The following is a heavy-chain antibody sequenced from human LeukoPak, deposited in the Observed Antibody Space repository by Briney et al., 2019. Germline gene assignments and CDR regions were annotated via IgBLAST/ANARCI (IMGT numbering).Heavy chain of an antibody. CDR2: ISGSGGST. Sequence: PGGSLRLSCAASGFTFSSYAMSWVRQAPGKGLEWVSAISGSGGSTYYADSVKGRFTISRDNSKNTLYLQMNSLRAEDTAVYYCAKDSYYYDSSGSYDAFDIWGQGTMVTVSS. J-gene: IGHJ3*02. V-gene: IGHV3-23*01. D-gene: IGHD3-22*01. CDR3: AKDSYYYDSSGSYDAFDI. CDR1: GFTFSSYA.